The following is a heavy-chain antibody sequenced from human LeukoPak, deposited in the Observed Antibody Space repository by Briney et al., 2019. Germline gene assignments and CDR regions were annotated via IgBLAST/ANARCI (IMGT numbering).Heavy chain of an antibody. CDR2: INSDGSST. J-gene: IGHJ4*02. V-gene: IGHV3-74*01. D-gene: IGHD6-19*01. Sequence: GRSLRLSCAASGFTFSSYWMHWVRQAPGKGLVWVSRINSDGSSTSYADSVKGRFTISRDNAKNTLYLQMNSLRAEDTAVYYCARDAKGYSSGWYRPRRIDYWGQGTLVTVSS. CDR3: ARDAKGYSSGWYRPRRIDY. CDR1: GFTFSSYW.